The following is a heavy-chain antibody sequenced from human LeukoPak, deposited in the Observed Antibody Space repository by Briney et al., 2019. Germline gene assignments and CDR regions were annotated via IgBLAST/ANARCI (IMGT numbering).Heavy chain of an antibody. Sequence: GASVKVSCKASGYPFTSYAMNWVRQAPGQGLEWMGWINTNTGNPTYAQGFTGRFVFSLDTSVSTAYLQISSLKPEDTAMYYCARKRLDWYFDLWGRGTLVTVSS. CDR1: GYPFTSYA. J-gene: IGHJ2*01. CDR2: INTNTGNP. V-gene: IGHV7-4-1*02. CDR3: ARKRLDWYFDL. D-gene: IGHD6-19*01.